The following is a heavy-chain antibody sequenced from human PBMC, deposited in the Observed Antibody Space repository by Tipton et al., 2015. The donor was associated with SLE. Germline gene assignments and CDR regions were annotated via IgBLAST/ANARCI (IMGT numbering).Heavy chain of an antibody. D-gene: IGHD6-13*01. Sequence: LRLSCAVYGGSFSGYYWTWIRQSPEKGLEWIGEINHSGVTNYNPSLKSRVTISVDSSKNQFSLKLSSVTAADTAVYYCARLDSSSWSSDYWGQGTLVTVSS. V-gene: IGHV4-34*01. CDR3: ARLDSSSWSSDY. CDR2: INHSGVT. CDR1: GGSFSGYY. J-gene: IGHJ4*02.